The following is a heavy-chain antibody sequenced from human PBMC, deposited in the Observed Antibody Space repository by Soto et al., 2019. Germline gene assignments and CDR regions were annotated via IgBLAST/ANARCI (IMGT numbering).Heavy chain of an antibody. J-gene: IGHJ6*03. V-gene: IGHV4-59*01. CDR3: ARGWGYTHYYYYMDV. CDR1: GGSISSYY. Sequence: SETLSLTCTVSGGSISSYYWSWVRQPPGKGLEWIGYIYYSGSTNYNPSLKSRVTISVDTSQFQFSLKLSSVTAADTAVYYCARGWGYTHYYYYMDVWGKGTTVTVSS. CDR2: IYYSGST. D-gene: IGHD3-16*01.